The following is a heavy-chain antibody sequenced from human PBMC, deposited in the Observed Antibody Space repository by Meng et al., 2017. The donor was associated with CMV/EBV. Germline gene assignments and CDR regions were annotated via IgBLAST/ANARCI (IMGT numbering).Heavy chain of an antibody. CDR2: INHSGST. V-gene: IGHV4-34*01. CDR3: ASSLTYPDY. D-gene: IGHD2-15*01. Sequence: LQQWGAGLLKASETLSLTCAVYGGSFSGYYWSWIRQPPGKGLEWIGEINHSGSTNYNPSLKSRVTISVDTSKNQFSLKLSSVTAADTAVYYCASSLTYPDYWGQGTLVTVSS. CDR1: GGSFSGYY. J-gene: IGHJ4*02.